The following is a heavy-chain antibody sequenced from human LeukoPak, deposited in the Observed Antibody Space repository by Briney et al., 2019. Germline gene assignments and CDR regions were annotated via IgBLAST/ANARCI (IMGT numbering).Heavy chain of an antibody. D-gene: IGHD6-13*01. Sequence: GGSLRLSCAASGFTFSSYAMSWVRQAPGKGLEWVSAISGSGGSTHYADSVKGRFTISRDNSKNTLYLQMNSLRAEDTAVYYCAGTGYSSSWYSDYWGQGTLVTVSS. CDR1: GFTFSSYA. CDR3: AGTGYSSSWYSDY. V-gene: IGHV3-23*01. CDR2: ISGSGGST. J-gene: IGHJ4*02.